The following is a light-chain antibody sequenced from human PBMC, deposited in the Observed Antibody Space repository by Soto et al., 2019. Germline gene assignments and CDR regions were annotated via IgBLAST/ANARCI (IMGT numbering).Light chain of an antibody. CDR3: AAWDDSLNGWV. CDR2: SNN. V-gene: IGLV1-44*01. J-gene: IGLJ3*02. Sequence: QSVLTQPPSASGTPGQWVTISCSGSISNIGSNTVNWYQQLPGTAPKLLIYSNNQRPSGVPDRFSGSKSGTSASLAISGLQSEDEADYYCAAWDDSLNGWVFGGGTKLTVL. CDR1: ISNIGSNT.